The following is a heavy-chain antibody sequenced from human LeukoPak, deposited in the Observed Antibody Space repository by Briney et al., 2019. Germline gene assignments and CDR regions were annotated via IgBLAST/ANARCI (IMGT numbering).Heavy chain of an antibody. D-gene: IGHD6-19*01. V-gene: IGHV6-1*01. CDR3: ARGTGWPHFDY. CDR2: TYYKSAWYN. J-gene: IGHJ4*02. CDR1: GDSVSRDSIA. Sequence: SQTLSLTCAISGDSVSRDSIAWNWIRQSPSRGLEWLGRTYYKSAWYNDYAVHMKSRITISPDTSKNQFSLQLNSVTPDDTAVYYCARGTGWPHFDYWDQGILVTVSS.